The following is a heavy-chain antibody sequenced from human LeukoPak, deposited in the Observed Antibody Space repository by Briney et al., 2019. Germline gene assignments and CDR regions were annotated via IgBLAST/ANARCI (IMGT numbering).Heavy chain of an antibody. V-gene: IGHV1-18*01. J-gene: IGHJ4*02. CDR2: ISAYNGNT. CDR1: GYTFTSYG. CDR3: ARARGGTMIVVVPYYFDY. Sequence: ASVKVSCKASGYTFTSYGISWVRQAPGQGLEWMGWISAYNGNTNYAQKLQGRVTMTTDTSTSTAYMELSSLRSEDTAVYYCARARGGTMIVVVPYYFDYWGQGTLVTVSS. D-gene: IGHD3-22*01.